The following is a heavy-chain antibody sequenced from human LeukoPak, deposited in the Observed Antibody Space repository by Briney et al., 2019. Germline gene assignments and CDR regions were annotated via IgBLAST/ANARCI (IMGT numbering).Heavy chain of an antibody. V-gene: IGHV3-15*01. CDR2: IKSKTDGGTT. D-gene: IGHD3-9*01. CDR1: ASTFSDAW. J-gene: IGHJ4*02. CDR3: TTGSRLRYSDY. Sequence: GGSLRLSCAASASTFSDAWMTWVRQAPGKGLEWVGRIKSKTDGGTTDYAAPVKGRFTISRDDSKNTLYLQMNSLKTEDTAVYYCTTGSRLRYSDYWGQGTLVTVSS.